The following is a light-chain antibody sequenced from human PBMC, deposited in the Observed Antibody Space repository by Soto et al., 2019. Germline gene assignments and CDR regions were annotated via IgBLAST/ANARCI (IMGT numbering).Light chain of an antibody. CDR1: QSVTTY. V-gene: IGKV3-20*01. CDR2: GAV. J-gene: IGKJ2*02. Sequence: EIVLTQSPGTLSLSPGERATLSCRASQSVTTYVAWYQQKPGQAPRLLIYGAVHRATGIPDRFIGSGSGTDFTLTISRLEPEDFAVFYCQQYDFSPRTFGPGTKLEIK. CDR3: QQYDFSPRT.